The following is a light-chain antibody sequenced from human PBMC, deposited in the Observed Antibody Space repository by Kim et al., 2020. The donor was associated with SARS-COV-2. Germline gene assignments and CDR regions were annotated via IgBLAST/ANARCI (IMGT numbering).Light chain of an antibody. CDR3: CSYAGGSTYV. CDR1: SSDVGSYNL. Sequence: LTQPASVSGSPGQSITISCTGTSSDVGSYNLVSWYQQHPGKAPTLMIYEVSKRSSGVSNRFSGSKSGNTASLTISGLQAEDEADYYCCSYAGGSTYVFGTGTKVTVL. CDR2: EVS. J-gene: IGLJ1*01. V-gene: IGLV2-23*02.